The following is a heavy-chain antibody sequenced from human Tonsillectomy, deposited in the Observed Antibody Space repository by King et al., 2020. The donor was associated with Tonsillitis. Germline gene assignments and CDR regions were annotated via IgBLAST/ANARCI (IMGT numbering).Heavy chain of an antibody. Sequence: QLVQSGAEVKKPGSSVKVSCKASGGTLSNYTISWVRQAPGQGLEWMGGIIPIFGRAKYAQKFQGRVAITADESTSTAYMELSSLRSEDTAVYYCARDRGDCTNGVCSYAYYYYMDVWGKGTTVTVSS. CDR3: ARDRGDCTNGVCSYAYYYYMDV. CDR1: GGTLSNYT. CDR2: IIPIFGRA. J-gene: IGHJ6*03. V-gene: IGHV1-69*01. D-gene: IGHD2-8*01.